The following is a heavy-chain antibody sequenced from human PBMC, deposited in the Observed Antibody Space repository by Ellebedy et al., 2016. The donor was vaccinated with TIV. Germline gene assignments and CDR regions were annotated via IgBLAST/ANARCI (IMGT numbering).Heavy chain of an antibody. CDR2: ISTSISYT. CDR1: GFTFSDYY. J-gene: IGHJ4*02. V-gene: IGHV3-11*06. Sequence: GESLKISCVASGFTFSDYYMSWIRQAPGKGLEWVSTISTSISYTKCADSVKGRFTVSRDDAKNSLYLHMNSLKAEATAVYYLVRTGRPWFDYWGQGTLVAVSS. CDR3: VRTGRPWFDY. D-gene: IGHD2-8*02.